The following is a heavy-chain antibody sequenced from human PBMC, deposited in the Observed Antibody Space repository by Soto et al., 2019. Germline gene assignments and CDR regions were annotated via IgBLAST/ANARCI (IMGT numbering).Heavy chain of an antibody. CDR1: EFTFSSFG. J-gene: IGHJ4*02. V-gene: IGHV3-33*01. CDR3: ARDKQLVVDY. Sequence: RDCCAAAEFTFSSFGVRWVRQAPGKGLEWVAVIWYDGSNKYYADSVKGRFTISRDNSKNTLYLQMNSLRAEDTAVYYCARDKQLVVDYWGQGPLVTVSS. CDR2: IWYDGSNK. D-gene: IGHD6-6*01.